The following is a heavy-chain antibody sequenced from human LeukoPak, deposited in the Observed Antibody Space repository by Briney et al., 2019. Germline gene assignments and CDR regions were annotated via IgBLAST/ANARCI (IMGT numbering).Heavy chain of an antibody. CDR3: AKDRGEIVVVVAATDGPFDY. V-gene: IGHV3-23*01. CDR2: ISGSGGST. D-gene: IGHD2-15*01. J-gene: IGHJ4*02. Sequence: QSGGSLRLSCAASGFTFSSYAMSWVRQAPEKGLEWVSAISGSGGSTYYADSVKGRFTISRDNSKNTLYLQMNRLRAEDTAVYYCAKDRGEIVVVVAATDGPFDYWGQGTLVTVSS. CDR1: GFTFSSYA.